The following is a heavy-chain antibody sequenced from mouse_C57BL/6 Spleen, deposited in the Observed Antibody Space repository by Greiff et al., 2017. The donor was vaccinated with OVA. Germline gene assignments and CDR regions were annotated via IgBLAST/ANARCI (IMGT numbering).Heavy chain of an antibody. Sequence: QVQLQQPGAELVRPGTSVKLSCKASGYTFTSYWMHWVKQRPGQGLEWIGVIDPSDSYTNYNQKFKGKATLTVDTSSSTAYMQLSGLTSEDSAVYYCARGTIGAMDYWGQGTSVTVSS. CDR1: GYTFTSYW. J-gene: IGHJ4*01. CDR2: IDPSDSYT. CDR3: ARGTIGAMDY. V-gene: IGHV1-59*01. D-gene: IGHD1-1*02.